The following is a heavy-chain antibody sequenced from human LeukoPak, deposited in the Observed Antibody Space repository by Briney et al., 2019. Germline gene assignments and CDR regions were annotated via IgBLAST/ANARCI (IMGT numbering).Heavy chain of an antibody. J-gene: IGHJ4*02. Sequence: GVSLRLSCAASGFTFSSYSMNWVRQAPGKGLEWVSSISSSSSYIYYADSVKGRFTISRDNAKNSLYLQMNSLRAEDTAVYYCARDVQYSGSYWGDFDYWGQGTLVTVSS. D-gene: IGHD1-26*01. CDR2: ISSSSSYI. CDR1: GFTFSSYS. V-gene: IGHV3-21*01. CDR3: ARDVQYSGSYWGDFDY.